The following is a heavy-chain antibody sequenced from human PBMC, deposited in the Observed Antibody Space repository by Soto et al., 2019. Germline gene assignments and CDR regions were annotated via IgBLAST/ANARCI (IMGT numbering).Heavy chain of an antibody. D-gene: IGHD3-10*01. CDR2: ISAYNGNT. Sequence: QVQLVQSGAEVKKPGASVKVSCKASGYTFTSYGISWVRQAPGLGLEWMGWISAYNGNTNYAQKLQGRVTMTTDTSTSTAYMELRSLRSDDTAVYYCARFVGSGSYYMNWYFDLWGRGTLVTVSS. J-gene: IGHJ2*01. CDR3: ARFVGSGSYYMNWYFDL. CDR1: GYTFTSYG. V-gene: IGHV1-18*01.